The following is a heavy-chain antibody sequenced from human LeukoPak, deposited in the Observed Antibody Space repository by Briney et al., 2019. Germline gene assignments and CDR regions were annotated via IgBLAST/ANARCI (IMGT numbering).Heavy chain of an antibody. CDR1: GITFSNYW. CDR3: AGWNAFDI. CDR2: INTDGSST. D-gene: IGHD1-1*01. Sequence: GGSLRLSCAASGITFSNYWMHWVRQAPGKGLVWVSRINTDGSSTNYADSVKGRFTISRDNAKNTLYLQMNSLRAEDTAVYYCAGWNAFDIWRQRTMVTVSS. J-gene: IGHJ3*02. V-gene: IGHV3-74*01.